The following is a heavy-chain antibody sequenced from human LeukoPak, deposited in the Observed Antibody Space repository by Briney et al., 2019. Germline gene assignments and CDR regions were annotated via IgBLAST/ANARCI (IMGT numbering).Heavy chain of an antibody. Sequence: PGGSLRLSCAASGFTFSSYAMHWVRQAPGKGLEWVAVISYDGSNKYYADSVKGRFTISRDNSKNSLYLQMNSLRAEDTAVYYCARDPQGFGELLSYYFDYWGQGTLVTVSS. V-gene: IGHV3-30-3*01. CDR3: ARDPQGFGELLSYYFDY. CDR1: GFTFSSYA. J-gene: IGHJ4*02. D-gene: IGHD3-10*01. CDR2: ISYDGSNK.